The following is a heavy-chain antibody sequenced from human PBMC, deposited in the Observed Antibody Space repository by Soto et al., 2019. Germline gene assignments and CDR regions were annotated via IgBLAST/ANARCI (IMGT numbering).Heavy chain of an antibody. V-gene: IGHV3-74*03. CDR2: IKTDGSVT. Sequence: GVLELSCAASGFTFSPDWMHGVRQAAGKGLVWVSRIKTDGSVTTYADSVKGRFTISRDNAKNTLYLQMNTLSAEDRAVYYCARDLGGSHDYWGRGTLVTVSS. D-gene: IGHD3-16*01. J-gene: IGHJ4*02. CDR1: GFTFSPDW. CDR3: ARDLGGSHDY.